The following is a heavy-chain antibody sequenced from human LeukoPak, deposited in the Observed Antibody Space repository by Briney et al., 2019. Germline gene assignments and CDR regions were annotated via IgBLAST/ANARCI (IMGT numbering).Heavy chain of an antibody. J-gene: IGHJ5*02. CDR1: GYTFTNYY. Sequence: GASVKVSCKASGYTFTNYYMHWVRQAPGQGLEWMGIINPSGGNTDYAQKFQCRVTMTRDTSISTAYMELSRLRSDDTAVYYCARDQAPRMITFGGARRWFDPWGQGTLVTVSS. V-gene: IGHV1-46*01. CDR3: ARDQAPRMITFGGARRWFDP. D-gene: IGHD3-16*01. CDR2: INPSGGNT.